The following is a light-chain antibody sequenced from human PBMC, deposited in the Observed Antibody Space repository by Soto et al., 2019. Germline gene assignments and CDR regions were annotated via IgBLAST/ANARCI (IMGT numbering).Light chain of an antibody. Sequence: LVLTQSPDTLSLSPGERATLSCRASQSVSSGYLAWYQQKPGQAPRRLIYGASGGATGISDRFSGGGSGTDFALSISRVEPEDFAVYYCQQYGMFPITFGQGTRLEIK. J-gene: IGKJ5*01. CDR1: QSVSSGY. CDR2: GAS. V-gene: IGKV3-20*01. CDR3: QQYGMFPIT.